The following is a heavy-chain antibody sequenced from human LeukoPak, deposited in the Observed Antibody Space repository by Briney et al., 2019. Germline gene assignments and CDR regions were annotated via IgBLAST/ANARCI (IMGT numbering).Heavy chain of an antibody. V-gene: IGHV3-21*06. CDR3: ATETNGRHYDY. D-gene: IGHD1-14*01. CDR2: IGPTGSDR. Sequence: KPGGSLRLSCTASGLTFSTSGFNWVRQAPGKGLEWVASIGPTGSDRYHADSIKGRFTISRDNANNFLYLQMNSLRAEDTAVYYCATETNGRHYDYWGQGALLTVSS. CDR1: GLTFSTSG. J-gene: IGHJ4*02.